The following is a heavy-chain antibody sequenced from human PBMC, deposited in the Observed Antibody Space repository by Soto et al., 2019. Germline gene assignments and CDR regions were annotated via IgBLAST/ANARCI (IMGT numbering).Heavy chain of an antibody. D-gene: IGHD2-21*01. CDR1: GGSFSGYY. Sequence: QVQLQQWGAGLLKPSETLSLTCAVYGGSFSGYYWTWIRQPLGTGLEWIGEINHSGSTNYNPSLKSRVTLSVDTSKNQFSLKLTSVTAADTAVYYCARDKIPGLFDYWGQGTLVTVSS. J-gene: IGHJ4*02. CDR2: INHSGST. CDR3: ARDKIPGLFDY. V-gene: IGHV4-34*01.